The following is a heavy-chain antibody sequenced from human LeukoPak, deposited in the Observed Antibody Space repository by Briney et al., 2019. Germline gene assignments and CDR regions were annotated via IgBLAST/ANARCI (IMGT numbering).Heavy chain of an antibody. D-gene: IGHD5-12*01. Sequence: GGSLRLSCAASGFTFSDYYMSWIRQAPGKGLEWVSYISSSGSTIYYADSVKGRGTISRDNARNSLYLDMDSLSDEDTAVYYCVRDRSSGYPGSFDYWGQGSQVTVSS. CDR3: VRDRSSGYPGSFDY. V-gene: IGHV3-11*04. CDR2: ISSSGSTI. CDR1: GFTFSDYY. J-gene: IGHJ4*02.